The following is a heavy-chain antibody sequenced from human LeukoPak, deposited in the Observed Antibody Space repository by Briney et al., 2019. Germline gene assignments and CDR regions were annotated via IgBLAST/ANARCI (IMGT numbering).Heavy chain of an antibody. CDR1: GGSISSSSYY. J-gene: IGHJ4*02. Sequence: LETLSLTCTVSGGSISSSSYYWGWIRQPPGKGLEWIGSIYYSGSTYYNPSLKSRVTISVDTSKNQFSLKLSSVTAADTAVYYCARDSIAAVVDYWGQGTLVTVSS. D-gene: IGHD6-13*01. CDR2: IYYSGST. V-gene: IGHV4-39*07. CDR3: ARDSIAAVVDY.